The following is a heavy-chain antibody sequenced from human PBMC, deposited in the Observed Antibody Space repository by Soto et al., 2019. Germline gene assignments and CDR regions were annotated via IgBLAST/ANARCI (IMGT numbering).Heavy chain of an antibody. CDR3: ARRGILRTGPLDY. CDR1: GLSIDYYY. Sequence: GGSLRLSCAASGLSIDYYYMTWVRQAPGKGLEWVSVIYTAGGTYYAASVKGRFTISRDNSKNTLYLQMNNLRAEDTAVYYCARRGILRTGPLDYWGRGALVTVSS. J-gene: IGHJ4*02. D-gene: IGHD6-13*01. CDR2: IYTAGGT. V-gene: IGHV3-53*01.